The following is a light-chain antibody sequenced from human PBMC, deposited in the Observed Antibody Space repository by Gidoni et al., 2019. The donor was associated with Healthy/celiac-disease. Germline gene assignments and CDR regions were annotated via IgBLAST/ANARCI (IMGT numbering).Light chain of an antibody. Sequence: DIVLTQSPATLSLSPGERATLSCRASQSVSSYLAWYQQKPGQAPRLLIYDASNRATGIPARSSGSGSGTDFTLTISSLEPEDFAVYYCQQRSNWLFTFGPGTKVDIK. CDR2: DAS. CDR3: QQRSNWLFT. J-gene: IGKJ3*01. V-gene: IGKV3-11*01. CDR1: QSVSSY.